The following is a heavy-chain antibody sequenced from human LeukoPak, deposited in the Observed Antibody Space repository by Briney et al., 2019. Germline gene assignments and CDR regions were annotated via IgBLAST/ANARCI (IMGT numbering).Heavy chain of an antibody. CDR3: ASYTYSSGWYWGY. V-gene: IGHV4-39*01. D-gene: IGHD6-19*01. Sequence: PSETLSLTCTVSGGSISSSNYYWGWIRQPPGKGLEWIGSIYYSGSTYYNPSLKSRVTISVDTSKNQFSLKLSSVTAADTAVYYCASYTYSSGWYWGYWGQGTLVTVSS. J-gene: IGHJ4*02. CDR2: IYYSGST. CDR1: GGSISSSNYY.